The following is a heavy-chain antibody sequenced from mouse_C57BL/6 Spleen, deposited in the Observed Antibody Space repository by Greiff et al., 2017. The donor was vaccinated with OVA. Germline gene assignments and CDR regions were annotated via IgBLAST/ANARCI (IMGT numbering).Heavy chain of an antibody. J-gene: IGHJ4*01. V-gene: IGHV1-52*01. D-gene: IGHD4-1*01. CDR3: ARGRDWAYAMDY. CDR2: IDPSDSET. Sequence: VQLQQPGAELVRPGSSVKLSCKASGYTFTSYWMHWVKQRPIQGLEWIGNIDPSDSETHYNQKFKDKATLTVDKSSSTAYMQLSSLTSEDSAVYYCARGRDWAYAMDYWGQGTSVTVSS. CDR1: GYTFTSYW.